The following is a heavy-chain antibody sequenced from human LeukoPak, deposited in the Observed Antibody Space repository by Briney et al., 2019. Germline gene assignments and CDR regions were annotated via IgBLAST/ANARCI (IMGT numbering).Heavy chain of an antibody. V-gene: IGHV1-2*02. CDR2: INPNSGST. CDR1: GYTFTGYY. Sequence: GASVKVSCKASGYTFTGYYMHWVRQAPGQGLEWMGWINPNSGSTNYAQKFQGRVTMTRDTSISTAYMELSRLRSDDTAVYYCARDLGFWSGYYSDYWGQGTLVTVSS. CDR3: ARDLGFWSGYYSDY. D-gene: IGHD3-3*01. J-gene: IGHJ4*02.